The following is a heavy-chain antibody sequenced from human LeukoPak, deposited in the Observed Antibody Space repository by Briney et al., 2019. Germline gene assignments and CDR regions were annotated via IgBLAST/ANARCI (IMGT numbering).Heavy chain of an antibody. Sequence: PGGSLRLSCAASGFTFSSYAMSWVRQAPGKGLEWVSAISGSGGSTYYADSVKGRFTISRDNSKNTLYLQMNSLRAEDTAVYYCAKQEAGGYSYGWYYCYGMDVWGQGTTVTVSS. J-gene: IGHJ6*02. CDR1: GFTFSSYA. CDR2: ISGSGGST. D-gene: IGHD5-18*01. CDR3: AKQEAGGYSYGWYYCYGMDV. V-gene: IGHV3-23*01.